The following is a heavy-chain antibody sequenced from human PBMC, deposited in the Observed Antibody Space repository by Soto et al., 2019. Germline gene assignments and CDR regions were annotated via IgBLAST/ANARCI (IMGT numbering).Heavy chain of an antibody. Sequence: QVQLQQWGAGLLKPSETLSLTCAVYGGSPSRWYWSWVRQPPGRGLEWIGEINHGGSTRYKSSLKSRVTMSVDTSKNQFSLRLTSVTAADTAVYYCASISDHGGFDYWGQGILVTVSS. CDR1: GGSPSRWY. V-gene: IGHV4-34*01. CDR3: ASISDHGGFDY. D-gene: IGHD1-20*01. J-gene: IGHJ4*02. CDR2: INHGGST.